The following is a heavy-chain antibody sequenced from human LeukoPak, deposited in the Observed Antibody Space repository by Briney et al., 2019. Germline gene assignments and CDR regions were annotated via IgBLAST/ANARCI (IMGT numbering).Heavy chain of an antibody. CDR2: INAGNGNT. Sequence: ASVKVSCKASGYTFTSYAMHWVRQAPGQRVEWMGWINAGNGNTKYSQEFQGRVTITRDTSASTAYMELSSLRSEDMAVYYCAREATAMVRGVTNSYYYYMDVWGKGTTVTVSS. V-gene: IGHV1-3*03. CDR3: AREATAMVRGVTNSYYYYMDV. D-gene: IGHD3-10*01. CDR1: GYTFTSYA. J-gene: IGHJ6*03.